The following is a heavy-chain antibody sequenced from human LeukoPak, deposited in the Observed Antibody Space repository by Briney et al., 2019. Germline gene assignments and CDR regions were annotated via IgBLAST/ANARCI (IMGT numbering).Heavy chain of an antibody. D-gene: IGHD3-10*01. Sequence: ASVKVSCKASGGTFSSYAISWVRQAPGQGLEWMGRIIPIFGTANYAQKFQGRVTITTDESTSTAYMELSSLRSEDTAVYYCARTAWYGSGSYLDYWGQGTLVTVSS. J-gene: IGHJ4*02. CDR2: IIPIFGTA. CDR1: GGTFSSYA. V-gene: IGHV1-69*05. CDR3: ARTAWYGSGSYLDY.